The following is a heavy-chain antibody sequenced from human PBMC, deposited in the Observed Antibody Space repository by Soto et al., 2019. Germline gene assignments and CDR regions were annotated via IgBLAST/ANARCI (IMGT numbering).Heavy chain of an antibody. Sequence: QVQLVQSGAEVKKPGASVKVSCKASGYTFTSYGITWVRQAPGQGIEWMGWISAYNGNTNYAQKLQGRVTMTTDTSTSTAYMGLRSLRPDATAVYYWARDVSYYYGVDVWGKGTAVTVSS. CDR1: GYTFTSYG. J-gene: IGHJ6*04. V-gene: IGHV1-18*01. CDR3: ARDVSYYYGVDV. CDR2: ISAYNGNT.